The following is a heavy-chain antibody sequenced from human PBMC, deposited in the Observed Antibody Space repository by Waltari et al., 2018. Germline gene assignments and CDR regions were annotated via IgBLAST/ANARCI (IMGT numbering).Heavy chain of an antibody. J-gene: IGHJ4*02. CDR2: ISTHTGDT. D-gene: IGHD3-10*01. Sequence: QVQLLQSGPEVKQPGASVRVSCKASGYTFSSFGLSWVRQAPGRGLEWMGWISTHTGDTDSAQKIRDRLTMTTDSSTTTGYMYLRSLTSDDTAIYYCAKDRDYASGSPPDFWGQGTLVTVSS. CDR3: AKDRDYASGSPPDF. CDR1: GYTFSSFG. V-gene: IGHV1-18*01.